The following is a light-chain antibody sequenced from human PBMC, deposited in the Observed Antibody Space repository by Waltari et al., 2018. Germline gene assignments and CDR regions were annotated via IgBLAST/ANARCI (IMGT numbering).Light chain of an antibody. V-gene: IGKV4-1*01. CDR1: QSVFYKSNDKHS. CDR2: WAT. CDR3: QQYYTTPFT. J-gene: IGKJ3*01. Sequence: DIVVTQSPDYLSVSLGERAATSCKTSQSVFYKSNDKHSLAWYQQKPGQPPKLLIFWATSRESGVPDRFTGDGSGTDFTLTIRSLQADDVAVYYCQQYYTTPFTFGPGTKVDI.